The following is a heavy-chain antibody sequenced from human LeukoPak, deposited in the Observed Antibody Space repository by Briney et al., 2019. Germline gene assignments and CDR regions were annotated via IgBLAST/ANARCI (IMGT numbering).Heavy chain of an antibody. V-gene: IGHV4-34*01. Sequence: SETLSLTCAVYGGSFMGNYWSWIRQPPGTGLEWIGEINHSGSTNYNPSLKSRVTISVDTSKNQFSLKLSSVTAADTAVYYCARGPQNSEYSTGRNAFDIWGQGTMVTVSS. CDR2: INHSGST. D-gene: IGHD6-6*01. J-gene: IGHJ3*02. CDR3: ARGPQNSEYSTGRNAFDI. CDR1: GGSFMGNY.